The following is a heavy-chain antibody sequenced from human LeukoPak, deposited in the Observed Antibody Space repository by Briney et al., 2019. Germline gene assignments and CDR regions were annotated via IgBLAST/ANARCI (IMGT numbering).Heavy chain of an antibody. Sequence: GGSLRLSCAASGFTFSSYAMHWVRQAPGKGLAWVAVISYDGSNKYYADSVKGRFTISRDNSKNTLYLQMNSLRAEDTAVYYCARDPEEIAVAGYSNYFDYWGQGTLVTVSS. CDR1: GFTFSSYA. CDR2: ISYDGSNK. V-gene: IGHV3-30-3*01. D-gene: IGHD6-19*01. CDR3: ARDPEEIAVAGYSNYFDY. J-gene: IGHJ4*02.